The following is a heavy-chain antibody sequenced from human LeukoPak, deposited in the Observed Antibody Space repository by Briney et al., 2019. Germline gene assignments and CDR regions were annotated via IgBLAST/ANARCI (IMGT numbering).Heavy chain of an antibody. CDR1: GFPFNIYA. CDR2: ISGSGGKT. CDR3: AKDCVYYYDSSGPYYFDY. D-gene: IGHD3-22*01. Sequence: GGSLRLSCSASGFPFNIYAMNWVRQAPGKGLEWVSGISGSGGKTYYADSLKGRFTISRDNSKNTLYLQMDSLRAEDTAVYYCAKDCVYYYDSSGPYYFDYWGQGTLVTVSS. J-gene: IGHJ4*02. V-gene: IGHV3-23*01.